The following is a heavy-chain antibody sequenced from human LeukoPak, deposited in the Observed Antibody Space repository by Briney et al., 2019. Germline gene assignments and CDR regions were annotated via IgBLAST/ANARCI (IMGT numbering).Heavy chain of an antibody. CDR1: GGSISSDNYY. D-gene: IGHD6-13*01. Sequence: SETLSLTCTVSGGSISSDNYYWSWIRHHPRKGLEWIGYIYYNGATYYNPSLQSRVTISIDPSNNQFSLKLSSVTAADTAVYYCARDGIAATGLTFDYWGQGTLVTVST. J-gene: IGHJ4*02. V-gene: IGHV4-30-4*01. CDR2: IYYNGAT. CDR3: ARDGIAATGLTFDY.